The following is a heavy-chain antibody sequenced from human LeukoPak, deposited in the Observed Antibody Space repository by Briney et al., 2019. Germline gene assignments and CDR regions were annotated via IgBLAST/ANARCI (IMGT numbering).Heavy chain of an antibody. D-gene: IGHD6-19*01. CDR1: GGSISSYY. Sequence: KTSETLSLTCTVSGGSISSYYWGWIRQPPGKGLQWIGSIHHSGSTYYNPSLKSRVTISVDTSKNQFSLKLSSVTAADTAVYYCARTSSSGLVGGYYFDYWGQGTLVTVSS. V-gene: IGHV4-38-2*02. CDR3: ARTSSSGLVGGYYFDY. CDR2: IHHSGST. J-gene: IGHJ4*02.